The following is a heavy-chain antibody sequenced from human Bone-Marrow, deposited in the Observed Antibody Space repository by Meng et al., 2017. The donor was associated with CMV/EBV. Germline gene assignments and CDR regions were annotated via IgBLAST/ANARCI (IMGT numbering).Heavy chain of an antibody. CDR3: ASRGEDIVVVPAGN. V-gene: IGHV4-38-2*02. D-gene: IGHD2-2*01. CDR1: GYSISSGYY. J-gene: IGHJ4*02. CDR2: IYYSGST. Sequence: SETPSLTCTVSGYSISSGYYWGWIRQPPGKGLEWIGSIYYSGSTYYNPSLKSRVTISVDTSKNQFSLKLSSVTAADTAVYYCASRGEDIVVVPAGNWGQGTLVTVAS.